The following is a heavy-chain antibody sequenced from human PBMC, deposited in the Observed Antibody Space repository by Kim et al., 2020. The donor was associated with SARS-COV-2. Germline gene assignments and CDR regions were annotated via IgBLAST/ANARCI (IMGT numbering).Heavy chain of an antibody. J-gene: IGHJ6*03. CDR3: ARVGFGEPPDYYYYYMDV. CDR2: IFNTGET. V-gene: IGHV4-59*01. D-gene: IGHD3-10*01. Sequence: LEWIGYIFNTGETNYNPSLKSRVTISLDTSKNQFSLTLTSVTAADTALYYCARVGFGEPPDYYYYYMDVWGDGTSVTVSS.